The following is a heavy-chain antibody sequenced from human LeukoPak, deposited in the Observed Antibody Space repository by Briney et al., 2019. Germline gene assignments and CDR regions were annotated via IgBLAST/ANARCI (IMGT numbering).Heavy chain of an antibody. CDR3: AKDSSYSSSSGDFDY. J-gene: IGHJ4*02. CDR2: IWYDGSNK. Sequence: GGSLRLSCAASGFTFSSYGMHWVRQAPGKGLEWVAVIWYDGSNKYYADSVKGRFTISRDNSKNTLYLQMTSLRAEDTAVYYCAKDSSYSSSSGDFDYWGQGTLVTVSS. V-gene: IGHV3-33*06. D-gene: IGHD6-6*01. CDR1: GFTFSSYG.